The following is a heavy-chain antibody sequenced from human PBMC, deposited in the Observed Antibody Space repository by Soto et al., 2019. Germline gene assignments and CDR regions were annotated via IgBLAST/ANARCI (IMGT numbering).Heavy chain of an antibody. Sequence: HPGGPLRLSCAASGFTFSSYWMSWVRQAPGKGLEWVANIKQDGSEKYYVDSVKGRFTISRDNAKNSLYLQMNSLRVEDAAVYFCAREGDRYGTVRVVIWVPGPPVTVSS. CDR2: IKQDGSEK. J-gene: IGHJ4*02. CDR3: AREGDRYGTVRVVI. D-gene: IGHD3-10*01. V-gene: IGHV3-7*01. CDR1: GFTFSSYW.